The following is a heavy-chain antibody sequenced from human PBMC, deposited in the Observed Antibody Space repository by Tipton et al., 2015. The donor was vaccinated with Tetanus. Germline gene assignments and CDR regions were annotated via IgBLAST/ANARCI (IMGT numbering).Heavy chain of an antibody. CDR1: GGSISDKKYY. V-gene: IGHV4-39*02. Sequence: TLSLTCTVSGGSISDKKYYWGWIRQPPGKGLEWIASIYFEGSTYYSPFLESRVSIAVDTSQNVFSLKLTSASDADTTVYYCARHLYGYWFDPWGQGTLVTVSS. D-gene: IGHD3-10*01. CDR2: IYFEGST. J-gene: IGHJ5*02. CDR3: ARHLYGYWFDP.